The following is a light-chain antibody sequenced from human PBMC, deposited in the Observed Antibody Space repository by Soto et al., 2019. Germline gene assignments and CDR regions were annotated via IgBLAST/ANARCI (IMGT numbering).Light chain of an antibody. J-gene: IGKJ1*01. Sequence: DIQMTQSPSTLSASVGDRVTVSGRASQSISNWLAWYQQKPGKAPKLLIYKASSLETGVPSRFSGSGSGTEFTLTISSLQPDDFATYYCQQYNGTFGQGTKVDIK. CDR1: QSISNW. CDR2: KAS. CDR3: QQYNGT. V-gene: IGKV1-5*03.